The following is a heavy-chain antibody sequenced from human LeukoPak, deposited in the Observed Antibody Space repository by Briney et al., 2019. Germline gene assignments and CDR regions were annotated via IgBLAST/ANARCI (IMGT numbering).Heavy chain of an antibody. Sequence: GGSLRLSCAASGFMFSGSGIHWVRQASGKGLEWVGRIISKVSNYATAFAASVKGRFTISRDDSENAAYLQMNSLKTEDTAVYYCTRLRESDGSGTYYNDFDYWGQGTLVTVSS. CDR2: IISKVSNYAT. J-gene: IGHJ4*02. V-gene: IGHV3-73*01. CDR3: TRLRESDGSGTYYNDFDY. D-gene: IGHD3-10*01. CDR1: GFMFSGSG.